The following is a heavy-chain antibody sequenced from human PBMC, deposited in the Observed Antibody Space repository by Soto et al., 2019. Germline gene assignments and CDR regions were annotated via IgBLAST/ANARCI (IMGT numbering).Heavy chain of an antibody. D-gene: IGHD3-10*01. Sequence: QVQLVQSGAEVKRPGSSVKVSCKASGDTFSFYSINWVRQAPGLGLEWMGRVNPILSMSNYAPRFQGRGTMTAAKSTSTAYMELSGLRSEDTAMYYCATSYGSGYRAFDYWGQGALVTVSS. CDR2: VNPILSMS. V-gene: IGHV1-69*04. J-gene: IGHJ4*02. CDR1: GDTFSFYS. CDR3: ATSYGSGYRAFDY.